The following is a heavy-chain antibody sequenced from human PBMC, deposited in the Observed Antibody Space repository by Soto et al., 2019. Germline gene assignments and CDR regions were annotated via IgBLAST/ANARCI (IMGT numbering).Heavy chain of an antibody. CDR3: ARQREPIYYYYGLDV. CDR2: IDPSDSYT. V-gene: IGHV5-10-1*01. J-gene: IGHJ6*02. CDR1: GNIFTNYW. Sequence: GESLKISCNGSGNIFTNYWITWVRQMPGKGLEWMGRIDPSDSYTNYSPSFQGHVTFSIDKSISTAYLQWSSLKASDTAIYYCARQREPIYYYYGLDVWGQGTTVTVSS. D-gene: IGHD6-25*01.